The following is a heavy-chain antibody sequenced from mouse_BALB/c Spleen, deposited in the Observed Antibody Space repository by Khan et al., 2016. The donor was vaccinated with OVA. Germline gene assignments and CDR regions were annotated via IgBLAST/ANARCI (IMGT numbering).Heavy chain of an antibody. Sequence: VQLQQSGPELVKPGASVKISCKASGYSFTTYYIHWVIQSHGKSLEWIGYIDPFSGGTTYNQKFKGKATLTVDKSSSTAHIHLSNLTSEVSAVFYCTRHGYVAWFTYWGQGTLVTVSS. D-gene: IGHD2-2*01. CDR3: TRHGYVAWFTY. CDR1: GYSFTTYY. J-gene: IGHJ3*01. CDR2: IDPFSGGT. V-gene: IGHV1S135*01.